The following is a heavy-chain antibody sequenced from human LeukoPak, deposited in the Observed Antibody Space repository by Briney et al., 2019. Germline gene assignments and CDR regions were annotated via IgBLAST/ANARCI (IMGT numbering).Heavy chain of an antibody. Sequence: MAGGSLRLSCAASRFAFSQAWMSWVRQAPGKGLEWVGRIKSESDGGTTDYAAPVKGRFTISRDDSKNTLFLQMNSLQTEDTAVYYCTTSGWFDHWGQGTLVTVSS. CDR3: TTSGWFDH. CDR1: RFAFSQAW. D-gene: IGHD1-26*01. J-gene: IGHJ5*02. V-gene: IGHV3-15*01. CDR2: IKSESDGGTT.